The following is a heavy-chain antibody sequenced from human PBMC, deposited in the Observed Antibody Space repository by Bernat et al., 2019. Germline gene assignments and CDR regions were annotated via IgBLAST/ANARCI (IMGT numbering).Heavy chain of an antibody. D-gene: IGHD3-16*01. CDR3: AREDCLYSNGGGGFDP. V-gene: IGHV3-48*03. J-gene: IGHJ5*02. Sequence: VQLVESGGGLVQPGGSLILSCAASGFTFSSYEMNRVRQAPGKGLEWVSYISSSGSTIYYADSVKGRFTISRDNAKNSLYLKMNSLRAEDTAVYYCAREDCLYSNGGGGFDPWGQGTLVTVSS. CDR1: GFTFSSYE. CDR2: ISSSGSTI.